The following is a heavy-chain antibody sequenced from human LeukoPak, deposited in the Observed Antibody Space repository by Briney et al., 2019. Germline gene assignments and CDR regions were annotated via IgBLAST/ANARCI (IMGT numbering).Heavy chain of an antibody. CDR2: IRQDGSQK. CDR1: GFTFSSYW. D-gene: IGHD3-10*01. CDR3: ATEAYYHFDY. Sequence: GGSLRLSCAASGFTFSSYWMSWVRQAPGKGLEWVATIRQDGSQKYYVDSVKGRFTISRDNAKNSLYLQMNSLRAEDTALYYCATEAYYHFDYWGQGTLVTVSS. J-gene: IGHJ4*02. V-gene: IGHV3-7*01.